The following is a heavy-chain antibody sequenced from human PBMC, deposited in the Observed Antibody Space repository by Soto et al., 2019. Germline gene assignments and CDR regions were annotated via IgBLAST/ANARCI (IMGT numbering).Heavy chain of an antibody. CDR3: ARATRYCSGGSCYPSAEYFQH. Sequence: QLQLQESGPGLVKPSETLSLTCTVSGGSISSSSYYWGWIRQPPGKGLEWIGSIYYSGSTYYNPSLKSLLTISVDTSKNQFSLKLSSVTAADTAVYYCARATRYCSGGSCYPSAEYFQHWGQGSLVTVSS. J-gene: IGHJ1*01. CDR1: GGSISSSSYY. CDR2: IYYSGST. D-gene: IGHD2-15*01. V-gene: IGHV4-39*01.